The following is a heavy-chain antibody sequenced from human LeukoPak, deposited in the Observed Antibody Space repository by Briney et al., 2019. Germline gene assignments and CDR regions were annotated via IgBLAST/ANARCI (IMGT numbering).Heavy chain of an antibody. V-gene: IGHV4-61*02. J-gene: IGHJ4*02. D-gene: IGHD6-13*01. CDR3: ARGLYSSSIAHIFDY. CDR2: IYTSGST. Sequence: SQTLSLTCTVSGGSISSGSYYWSWIRQPAGKGLEWIGRIYTSGSTNYNPSLKSRVTISVDTSKNQFSLKLSSVTAADTAVYYCARGLYSSSIAHIFDYWGQGTLVTVSS. CDR1: GGSISSGSYY.